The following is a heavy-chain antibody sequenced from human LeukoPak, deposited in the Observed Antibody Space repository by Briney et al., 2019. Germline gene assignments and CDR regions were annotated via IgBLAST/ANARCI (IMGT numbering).Heavy chain of an antibody. CDR1: GASISSGSFY. CDR3: ARGGGSYDILTGYYGQADY. Sequence: PSETLSLTCTVSGASISSGSFYWSWIRPPAGRRLEWIGRIYTSGSTNYNPSLKSRVTISVDTSKNQFSLKLSSVTAADTAVYYCARGGGSYDILTGYYGQADYWGQGTLVTVSS. D-gene: IGHD3-9*01. CDR2: IYTSGST. J-gene: IGHJ4*02. V-gene: IGHV4-61*02.